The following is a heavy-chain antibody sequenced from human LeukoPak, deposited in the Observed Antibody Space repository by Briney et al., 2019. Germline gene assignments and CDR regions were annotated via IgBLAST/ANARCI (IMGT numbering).Heavy chain of an antibody. Sequence: GGSLRLSCAASGFIFSDHNMNWVRQAPGKGLEWVSSISTSGDYIYYRDSVKGRFIISRDNAKNSLYLQMNSLRVEDTAVYYCARDRDGYNTFDYWGQGTLVTVSS. V-gene: IGHV3-21*04. CDR1: GFIFSDHN. J-gene: IGHJ4*02. D-gene: IGHD5-24*01. CDR3: ARDRDGYNTFDY. CDR2: ISTSGDYI.